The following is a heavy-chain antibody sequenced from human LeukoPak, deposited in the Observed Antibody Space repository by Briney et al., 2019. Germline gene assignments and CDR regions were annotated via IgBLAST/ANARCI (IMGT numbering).Heavy chain of an antibody. CDR1: GFTFSSYW. CDR2: IKQDGSEK. D-gene: IGHD3-9*01. J-gene: IGHJ6*02. CDR3: ARLCADWLLYYYYYGMDV. V-gene: IGHV3-7*01. Sequence: PGGSLRLSCAASGFTFSSYWMSWVRQAPGKGLEWVANIKQDGSEKYYVDSVKGRFTISRDNAKNSLYLQMNSLRAEDTAVYYCARLCADWLLYYYYYGMDVWGQGTTVTVSS.